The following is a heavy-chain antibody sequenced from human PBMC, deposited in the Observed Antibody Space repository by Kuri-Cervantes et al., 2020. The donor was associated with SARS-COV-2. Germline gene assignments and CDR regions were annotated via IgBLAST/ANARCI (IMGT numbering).Heavy chain of an antibody. Sequence: ASVKVSCKASGYTFTSYGISWVRQAPGQGLEWMGWIIPIFGTANYAQKFQGRVTITADESTSTAYMELSSLRSEDTAVYYCARDHGDSSSWPHRVIRYYGMDVWGQGTTVTVSS. D-gene: IGHD6-13*01. CDR1: GYTFTSYG. CDR3: ARDHGDSSSWPHRVIRYYGMDV. CDR2: IIPIFGTA. J-gene: IGHJ6*02. V-gene: IGHV1-69*13.